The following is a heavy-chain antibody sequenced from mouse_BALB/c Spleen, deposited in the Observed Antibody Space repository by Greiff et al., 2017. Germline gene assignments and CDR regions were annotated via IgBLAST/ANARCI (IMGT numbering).Heavy chain of an antibody. V-gene: IGHV5-6-4*01. CDR2: ISSGGSYT. J-gene: IGHJ4*01. D-gene: IGHD2-12*01. CDR3: TRADSNDHYAMGY. Sequence: EVKLVESGGGLVKPGGSLKLSCAASGFTFSRYNMSWVRQTPEKRLEWVATISSGGSYTYYPDSVKGRFTISRDNAKNTLYLQMSSLMSEDTAMYYCTRADSNDHYAMGYWGQGTSVTGSS. CDR1: GFTFSRYN.